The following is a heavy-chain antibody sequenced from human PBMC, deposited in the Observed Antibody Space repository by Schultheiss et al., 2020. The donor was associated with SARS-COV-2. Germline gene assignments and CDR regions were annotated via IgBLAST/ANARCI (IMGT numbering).Heavy chain of an antibody. Sequence: SETLSLTCTVSGGSISSYYWGWIRQPPGKGLEWIGEINHSGSTNCNPSLKSRVTISVDTSKNQFSLKLNSVTAADTAVYYCARDQGGDCYLDYWGQGTLVTVSS. CDR3: ARDQGGDCYLDY. J-gene: IGHJ4*02. CDR2: INHSGST. V-gene: IGHV4-34*01. CDR1: GGSISSYY. D-gene: IGHD2-21*02.